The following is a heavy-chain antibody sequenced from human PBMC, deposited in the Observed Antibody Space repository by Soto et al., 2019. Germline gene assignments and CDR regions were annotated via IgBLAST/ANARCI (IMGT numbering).Heavy chain of an antibody. V-gene: IGHV3-53*01. D-gene: IGHD6-13*01. Sequence: GGSLRLSCASSWFTVIGSYVTWVRQAPGKGLEWVSLVYRSGTTYYADSVKGRFTISRDNSINTVYLQMNGLRVEDTAVYYCARQFVKQQLSNYYFYGMDVWGQGATVTVSS. CDR2: VYRSGTT. CDR3: ARQFVKQQLSNYYFYGMDV. CDR1: WFTVIGSY. J-gene: IGHJ6*02.